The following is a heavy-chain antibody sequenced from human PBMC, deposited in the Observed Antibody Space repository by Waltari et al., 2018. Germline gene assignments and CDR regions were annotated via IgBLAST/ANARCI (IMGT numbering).Heavy chain of an antibody. J-gene: IGHJ6*02. D-gene: IGHD6-13*01. CDR2: IDSDGTSE. CDR3: AKVAPRTYRSPVPGRDYYYGMDV. CDR1: GFPFRRFW. Sequence: EVRLVESGGGLVQPGESLRLSCVASGFPFRRFWMHWVRQAPGKGLVWVARIDSDGTSERYEDCVKGRFTIARDNAKNTLYLQMKRLRVEDTAVYYCAKVAPRTYRSPVPGRDYYYGMDVWGQGTTVTVFS. V-gene: IGHV3-74*01.